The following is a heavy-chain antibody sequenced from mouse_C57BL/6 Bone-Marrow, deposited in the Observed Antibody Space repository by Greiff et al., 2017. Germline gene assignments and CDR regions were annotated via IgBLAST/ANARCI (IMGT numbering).Heavy chain of an antibody. J-gene: IGHJ2*01. CDR2: IDPENGDT. CDR3: TRGGNYGFDD. Sequence: EVQLQQSGAELVRPGASVKLSCTASGFNFTAAYMHWVKQRPGQGLEWIGWIDPENGDTAYASKFQGKAPLTVDPSSSTAYLQLSSLTSEDAAVYYCTRGGNYGFDDWGQGTTLTVSS. V-gene: IGHV14-4*01. CDR1: GFNFTAAY. D-gene: IGHD2-4*01.